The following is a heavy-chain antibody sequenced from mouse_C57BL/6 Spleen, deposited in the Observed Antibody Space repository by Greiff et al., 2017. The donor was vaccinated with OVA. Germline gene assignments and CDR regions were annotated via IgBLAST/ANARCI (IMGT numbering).Heavy chain of an antibody. J-gene: IGHJ4*01. Sequence: QVQLKESGAELVRPGASVTLSCKASGYTFTDYEMHWVKQTPVHGLEWIGAIDPETGGPAYNQKFKGKALLTADKSSSTADMELRSLTSEDTAVYYCTRGPLYGSSYGYYAMDYWGQGTSVTVSS. CDR2: IDPETGGP. D-gene: IGHD1-1*01. CDR1: GYTFTDYE. CDR3: TRGPLYGSSYGYYAMDY. V-gene: IGHV1-15*01.